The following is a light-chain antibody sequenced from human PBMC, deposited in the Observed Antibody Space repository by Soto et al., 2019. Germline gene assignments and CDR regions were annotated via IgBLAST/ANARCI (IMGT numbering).Light chain of an antibody. V-gene: IGKV3-15*01. CDR3: QQYDDWPPLT. CDR1: QSVGDN. Sequence: TVMTQSPAALSVSPGDRASLSCRASQSVGDNLAWYQVRPGQSPRLLIYDASTRATGVPVRFTGSGSGTEFTLTIASLQSDDIGIYYCQQYDDWPPLTFGGGTKV. J-gene: IGKJ4*01. CDR2: DAS.